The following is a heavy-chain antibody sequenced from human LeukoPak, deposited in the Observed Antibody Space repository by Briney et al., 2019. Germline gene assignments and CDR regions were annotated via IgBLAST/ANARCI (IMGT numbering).Heavy chain of an antibody. V-gene: IGHV4-59*10. Sequence: PSETLSLTCAVYGGSFSGYYWSWIRQPAGKGLEWIGRIYTSGSTNYNPSLKSRVTISVDTSKNQFSLKLSSVTAADTAVYYCARAKNEGLLQHWGQGTLVTVSS. J-gene: IGHJ1*01. CDR3: ARAKNEGLLQH. CDR1: GGSFSGYY. D-gene: IGHD4-11*01. CDR2: IYTSGST.